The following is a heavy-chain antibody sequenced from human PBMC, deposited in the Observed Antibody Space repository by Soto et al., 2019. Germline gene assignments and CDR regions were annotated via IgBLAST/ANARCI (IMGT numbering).Heavy chain of an antibody. V-gene: IGHV3-23*01. CDR1: GFTFSSYA. CDR2: ISGSGGST. D-gene: IGHD3-22*01. CDR3: AKDRGHYYDSSGYYSAYWYFDL. J-gene: IGHJ2*01. Sequence: PGGSLRLSCAASGFTFSSYAMSWVRQAPGKGLEWVSAISGSGGSTYYADSVKGRFTISRDNSKNTLYLQMNSLRAEDTAVYYCAKDRGHYYDSSGYYSAYWYFDLWGRGTLVTVSS.